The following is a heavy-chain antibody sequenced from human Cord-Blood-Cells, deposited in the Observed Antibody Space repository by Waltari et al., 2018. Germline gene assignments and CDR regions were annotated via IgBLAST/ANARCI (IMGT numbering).Heavy chain of an antibody. V-gene: IGHV1-69*09. J-gene: IGHJ4*02. CDR1: GGTFTSYA. CDR2: IIPILGIA. Sequence: QVQLVQSGAAGKRPGSSWRVSCKASGGTFTSYASSGVRQAPGQGLEWMGRIIPILGIANYAQKFQGRVTITADKSTSTAYMELSSLRSEDTAVYYCARGGDLLPDYWGQGTLVTVSS. CDR3: ARGGDLLPDY. D-gene: IGHD7-27*01.